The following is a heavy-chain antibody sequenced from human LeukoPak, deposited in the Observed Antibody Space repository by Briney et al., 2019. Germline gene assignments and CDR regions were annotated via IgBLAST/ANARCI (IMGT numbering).Heavy chain of an antibody. CDR2: ISSSSSYI. CDR1: GFTFSSYS. J-gene: IGHJ4*02. D-gene: IGHD2-2*01. Sequence: GGSLRLSCAASGFTFSSYSMNCVRQAPGKGLEWVSSISSSSSYIYYADSVKGRFTISRDNAKNSLYLQMNSLRAEDTAVYYCARALGSTSCYDYWGQGTLVTVSS. CDR3: ARALGSTSCYDY. V-gene: IGHV3-21*01.